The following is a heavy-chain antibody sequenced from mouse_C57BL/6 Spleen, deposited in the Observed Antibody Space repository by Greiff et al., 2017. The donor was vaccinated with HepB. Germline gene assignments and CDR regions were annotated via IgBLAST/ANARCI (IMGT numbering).Heavy chain of an antibody. D-gene: IGHD1-1*01. J-gene: IGHJ2*01. CDR1: GYAFTNYL. CDR3: ARSGSITTVVATDY. V-gene: IGHV1-54*01. CDR2: INPGSGGT. Sequence: LQESGAELVRPGTSVKVSCKASGYAFTNYLIEWVKQRPGQGLEWIGVINPGSGGTNYNEKFKGKATLTADKSSSTAYMQLSSLTSEDSAVYFCARSGSITTVVATDYWGQGTTLTVSS.